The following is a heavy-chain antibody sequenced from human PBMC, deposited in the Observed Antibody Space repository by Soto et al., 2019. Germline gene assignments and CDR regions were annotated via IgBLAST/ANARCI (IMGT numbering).Heavy chain of an antibody. J-gene: IGHJ6*02. CDR2: ISYDGSNK. Sequence: GGSLRLSCAASGITFSRYGVHWVRQAPGKGLEWVAVISYDGSNKDYADSVKGRFTISRDNSKNTLYLQMNSLRAEDTAVYYCAKERTSWFSGGARYYHGMDVWGQGXTVTVSS. V-gene: IGHV3-30*18. CDR3: AKERTSWFSGGARYYHGMDV. CDR1: GITFSRYG. D-gene: IGHD2-2*01.